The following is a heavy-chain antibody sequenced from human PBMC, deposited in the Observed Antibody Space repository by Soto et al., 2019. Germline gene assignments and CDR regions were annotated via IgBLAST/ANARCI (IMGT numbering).Heavy chain of an antibody. D-gene: IGHD1-26*01. J-gene: IGHJ4*02. CDR3: TKKDGRREALFES. Sequence: WLSXRLSGSSSSRSFGKACMTLLRHAPGKGLEFVGRVKGETDGFTTDYDAPVRGRFTISRDDSKNTLYMQMNNLKTEDTAAYYCTKKDGRREALFESWGQRTLV. V-gene: IGHV3-15*01. CDR2: VKGETDGFTT. CDR1: SRSFGKAC.